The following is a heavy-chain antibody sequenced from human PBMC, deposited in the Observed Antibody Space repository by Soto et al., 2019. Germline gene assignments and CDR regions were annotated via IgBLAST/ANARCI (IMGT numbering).Heavy chain of an antibody. CDR3: AREGDSSGWYEGWFDP. V-gene: IGHV1-18*04. J-gene: IGHJ5*02. D-gene: IGHD6-19*01. Sequence: QVQLVQSGAEVKKPGASVKVSCKASGYTFTSYGISWVRQAPGQGLEWMGWISAYNGNTNYAQKLQGRVTMTTDTSTSTADMELRSLRSDDTAVYYCAREGDSSGWYEGWFDPWGQGTLVTVSS. CDR2: ISAYNGNT. CDR1: GYTFTSYG.